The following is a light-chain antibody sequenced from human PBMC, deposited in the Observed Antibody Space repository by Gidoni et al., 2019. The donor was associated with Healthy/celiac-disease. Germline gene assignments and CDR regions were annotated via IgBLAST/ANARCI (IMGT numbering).Light chain of an antibody. V-gene: IGLV6-57*04. Sequence: NFLLTRPHSVSESPGKTVTIACTRSSGSIASNYVQWYQQRPGSAPTTVIYEDNQRPSGVPDRFSGSIDSSSNSASLTISGLKTEDEADYYCQSYDSSHHVVFGGGTKLTVL. CDR2: EDN. CDR1: SGSIASNY. CDR3: QSYDSSHHVV. J-gene: IGLJ2*01.